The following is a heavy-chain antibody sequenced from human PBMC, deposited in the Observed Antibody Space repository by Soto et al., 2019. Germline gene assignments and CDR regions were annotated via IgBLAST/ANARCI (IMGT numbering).Heavy chain of an antibody. D-gene: IGHD3-16*02. CDR1: GGSISSSSYY. V-gene: IGHV4-39*01. Sequence: PSETLSLTCTVSGGSISSSSYYWGWIRQPPGKGLEWIGSIYYSGSTYYNPSLKSRVTISVDTSKNQFSLKLSSVTAADTAVYYCARGGAWGSYRYTGPSYFDYWGQGTLVTVSS. J-gene: IGHJ4*02. CDR3: ARGGAWGSYRYTGPSYFDY. CDR2: IYYSGST.